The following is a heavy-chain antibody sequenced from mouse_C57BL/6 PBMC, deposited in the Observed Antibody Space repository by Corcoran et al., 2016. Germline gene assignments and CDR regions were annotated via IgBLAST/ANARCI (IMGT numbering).Heavy chain of an antibody. CDR1: GFNIRDYY. J-gene: IGHJ2*01. D-gene: IGHD2-13*01. CDR2: IDPEDGDT. V-gene: IGHV14-1*01. CDR3: TRDYDY. Sequence: EIQLQRSGAELVRPGASVQLSCAASGFNIRDYYMHGVKPRPEQGLEWIGRIDPEDGDTEYAPKFQGKATMPADTSSNTAYLQLSSLTSEDTAVYYCTRDYDYWGQGTTLTVSS.